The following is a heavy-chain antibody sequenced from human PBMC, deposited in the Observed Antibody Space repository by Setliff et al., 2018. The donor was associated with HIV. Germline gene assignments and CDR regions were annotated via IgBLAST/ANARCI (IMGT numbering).Heavy chain of an antibody. Sequence: GESLKISCKASGYTFTNYWIGWVRQMPGKGLEWIGVIYPGDYVTRYGPSFQGQVSISADVSITTAYLQWTSLKASDTAMYYCTRRRRAPGTEDLEAYWGQGTLVTVSS. CDR3: TRRRRAPGTEDLEAY. CDR1: GYTFTNYW. CDR2: IYPGDYVT. V-gene: IGHV5-51*01. D-gene: IGHD1-26*01. J-gene: IGHJ4*02.